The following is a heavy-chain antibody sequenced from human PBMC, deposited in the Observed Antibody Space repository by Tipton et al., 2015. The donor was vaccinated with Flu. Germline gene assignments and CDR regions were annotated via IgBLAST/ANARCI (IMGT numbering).Heavy chain of an antibody. CDR3: ARGYDDFWSGYPGGYAFDI. V-gene: IGHV3-23*03. J-gene: IGHJ3*02. CDR1: GFTFSSYA. Sequence: SLRLSCAASGFTFSSYAMSWVRQAPGKGLEWVSVSYTDGNSNYADSLKGRFSVSRDNSKNTLYLQMNSLRAEDTAVYYCARGYDDFWSGYPGGYAFDIWGQGTMVTVSS. CDR2: SYTDGNS. D-gene: IGHD3-3*01.